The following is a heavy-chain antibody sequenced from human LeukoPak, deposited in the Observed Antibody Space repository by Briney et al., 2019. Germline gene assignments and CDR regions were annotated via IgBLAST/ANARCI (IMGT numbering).Heavy chain of an antibody. CDR2: IYYSGST. D-gene: IGHD3-22*01. Sequence: PSETLSLTCNVSGVSIRSYFWSWIRQSPGKGLEWIGYIYYSGSTSYNPSLKSRVTISVDTSKSQFSVELTSVTAADTAIYYCARINYFDSSGYFYDDYWGQGTLVTVSS. J-gene: IGHJ4*02. CDR1: GVSIRSYF. CDR3: ARINYFDSSGYFYDDY. V-gene: IGHV4-59*01.